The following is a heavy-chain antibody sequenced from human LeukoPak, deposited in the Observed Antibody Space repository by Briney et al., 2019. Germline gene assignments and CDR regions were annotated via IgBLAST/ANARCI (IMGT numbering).Heavy chain of an antibody. CDR2: IYTSGST. CDR3: ARDRMGMTTVTTFWFEP. Sequence: SETLSLTCTVSGGSISSYYWSWIRQPAGKGLEWIGRIYTSGSTNYNPSLKGRVTMSVDTSKNQFSLKLSSVTAADTAVYYCARDRMGMTTVTTFWFEPWGQGTLVTVSS. D-gene: IGHD4-17*01. CDR1: GGSISSYY. J-gene: IGHJ5*02. V-gene: IGHV4-4*07.